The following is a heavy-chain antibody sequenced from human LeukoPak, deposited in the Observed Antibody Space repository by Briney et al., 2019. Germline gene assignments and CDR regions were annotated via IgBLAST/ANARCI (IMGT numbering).Heavy chain of an antibody. CDR3: ARGQYDFQTTYYYMDV. J-gene: IGHJ6*03. D-gene: IGHD3-3*01. Sequence: KPSETLSLTCAVYGGSFSGYYWSWVRQPPGKGLEWIGEINHGGSTNYNPSLKSRVTISVDTSKNQFSLKVSPVTAADTAVFYCARGQYDFQTTYYYMDVWGKGTTVTISS. V-gene: IGHV4-34*01. CDR1: GGSFSGYY. CDR2: INHGGST.